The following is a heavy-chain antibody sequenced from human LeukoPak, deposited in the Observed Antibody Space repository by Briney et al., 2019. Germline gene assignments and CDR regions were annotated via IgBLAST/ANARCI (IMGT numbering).Heavy chain of an antibody. D-gene: IGHD3-3*01. CDR1: GGSISSSSYY. V-gene: IGHV4-39*01. Sequence: PSETLSLTCTVSGGSISSSSYYWGWIRQPPGKGLEWIGSIYYSGSTYYNPSLKSRVTISVDTSKNQFSLKLSSVTAADTAVYYCARQEVGITIFGVVIPKPYYFDSWGKGTLVTVS. J-gene: IGHJ4*02. CDR2: IYYSGST. CDR3: ARQEVGITIFGVVIPKPYYFDS.